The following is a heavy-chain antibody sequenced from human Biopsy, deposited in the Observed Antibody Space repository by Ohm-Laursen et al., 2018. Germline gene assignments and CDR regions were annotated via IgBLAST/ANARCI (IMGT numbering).Heavy chain of an antibody. CDR2: VYYTGST. J-gene: IGHJ2*01. Sequence: SDTLSSTCTVSGDSISSYYWSWIRQPPGKGLEWIGYVYYTGSTDYNPSLQSRVTISVDTSKNHFPLRLRSVTPADTAIYYCARDRGYYSDRTVPGYFDLWGRGTLVTVSS. V-gene: IGHV4-59*01. D-gene: IGHD3-22*01. CDR3: ARDRGYYSDRTVPGYFDL. CDR1: GDSISSYY.